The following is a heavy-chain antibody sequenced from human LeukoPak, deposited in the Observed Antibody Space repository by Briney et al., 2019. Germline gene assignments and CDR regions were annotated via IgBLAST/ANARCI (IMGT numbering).Heavy chain of an antibody. D-gene: IGHD6-6*01. CDR1: GGTFSSYA. Sequence: ASVKVSCKASGGTFSSYAISWVRQAPGQGLEWMGIINPSGGSTSYAQKFQGRVTMTRDMSTSTVYMELSSLRSEDTAVYYCASRTRPDVGAFDIWGQGTMVTVSS. V-gene: IGHV1-46*01. CDR3: ASRTRPDVGAFDI. J-gene: IGHJ3*02. CDR2: INPSGGST.